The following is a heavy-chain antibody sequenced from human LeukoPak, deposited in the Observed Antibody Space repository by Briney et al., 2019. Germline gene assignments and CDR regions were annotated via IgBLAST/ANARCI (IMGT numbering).Heavy chain of an antibody. CDR1: GFTFSSYS. Sequence: GGSLRLSCAASGFTFSSYSMNWVRQAPGKGLECVSSISSSSSYIYYADSVKCRFTISRDNAKNSLYLQMNSLRAEDTAVYYCAREFEYSSSSGLDYWGQGTLVTVSS. CDR3: AREFEYSSSSGLDY. V-gene: IGHV3-21*01. CDR2: ISSSSSYI. J-gene: IGHJ4*02. D-gene: IGHD6-6*01.